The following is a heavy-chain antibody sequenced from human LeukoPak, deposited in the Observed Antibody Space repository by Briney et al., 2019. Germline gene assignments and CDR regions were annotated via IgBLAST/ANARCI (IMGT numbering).Heavy chain of an antibody. CDR3: VRDPVRRFDY. V-gene: IGHV3-48*02. J-gene: IGHJ4*02. D-gene: IGHD3-10*01. CDR2: ISGGSSDL. Sequence: GGSLRLSCAASGFTFSSYWMNWVRQAPGKGLEWISYISGGSSDLHYADSVKGRFTISRDNAKNSLYLQMNSLRDEDTAVYYCVRDPVRRFDYWGQGALVTVSS. CDR1: GFTFSSYW.